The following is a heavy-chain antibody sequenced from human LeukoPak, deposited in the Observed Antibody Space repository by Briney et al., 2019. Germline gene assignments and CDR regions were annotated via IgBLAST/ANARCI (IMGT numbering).Heavy chain of an antibody. CDR3: ARDGKAVAGRTRGYYFDY. CDR2: INPSGGST. D-gene: IGHD6-19*01. V-gene: IGHV1-46*01. CDR1: GYTFTSYY. Sequence: ASVKVSCKASGYTFTSYYMHWVRQAPGQGLEWMGIINPSGGSTSYAQKFRGRVTMTRDTSTSTVYMELSSLRSEDTAVYYCARDGKAVAGRTRGYYFDYWGQGTLVTVSS. J-gene: IGHJ4*02.